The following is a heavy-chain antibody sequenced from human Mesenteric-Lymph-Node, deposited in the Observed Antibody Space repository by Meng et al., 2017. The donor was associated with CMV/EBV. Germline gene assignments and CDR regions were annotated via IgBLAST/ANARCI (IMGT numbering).Heavy chain of an antibody. J-gene: IGHJ4*02. CDR1: GGSISSSSYY. D-gene: IGHD5-18*01. CDR3: ARVGTWRQPLGY. CDR2: IYYSGST. Sequence: SETLSLTCTVSGGSISSSSYYWGWIRQPPGKGLEWIGSIYYSGSTYYNPSLKSRVTISVDTSKNQFSLKLSSVTAADTAVYYCARVGTWRQPLGYWGQGTPVTVSS. V-gene: IGHV4-39*07.